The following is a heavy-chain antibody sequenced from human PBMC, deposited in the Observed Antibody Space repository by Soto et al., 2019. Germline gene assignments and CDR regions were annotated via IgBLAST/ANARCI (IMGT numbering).Heavy chain of an antibody. CDR1: GFTFDDYA. J-gene: IGHJ4*02. CDR3: AKAQGGFYDSSGYRFDY. CDR2: ISWNSGSI. D-gene: IGHD3-22*01. V-gene: IGHV3-9*01. Sequence: PGGSLRLSCAASGFTFDDYAMHWVRQAPGKGLEWVSGISWNSGSIGYADSVKGRFTISRDNAKNSLYLQMNSLRDEDTALYYCAKAQGGFYDSSGYRFDYWGQGTLVTVSS.